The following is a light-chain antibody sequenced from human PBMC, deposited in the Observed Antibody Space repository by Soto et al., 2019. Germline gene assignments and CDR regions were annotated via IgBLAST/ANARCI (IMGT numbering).Light chain of an antibody. CDR3: QHGYSTPLT. Sequence: IQLTQSPSSLSASVGDRVTIACRASQGISSYLAWYQQKPGKAPQLLIYAASTLQSGVPSRFSGSGSGTDFTLTISSLQPEDFATYFCQHGYSTPLTFGGGTKVDIK. CDR1: QGISSY. CDR2: AAS. J-gene: IGKJ4*01. V-gene: IGKV1-9*01.